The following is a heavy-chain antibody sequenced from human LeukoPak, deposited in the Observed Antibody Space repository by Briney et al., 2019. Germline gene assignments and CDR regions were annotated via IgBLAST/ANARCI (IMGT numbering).Heavy chain of an antibody. CDR1: GFTFSSYA. CDR2: ISGSGGST. J-gene: IGHJ4*02. D-gene: IGHD6-19*01. Sequence: GGSLRLSCAASGFTFSSYAMSWVRQAPGKGLEWVSAISGSGGSTYYADSVKGRFTISRDNSKNTLYLQMNSLRAEDTAVYYCARDFSSGWYFSSLGYWGQGTLVTVSS. CDR3: ARDFSSGWYFSSLGY. V-gene: IGHV3-23*01.